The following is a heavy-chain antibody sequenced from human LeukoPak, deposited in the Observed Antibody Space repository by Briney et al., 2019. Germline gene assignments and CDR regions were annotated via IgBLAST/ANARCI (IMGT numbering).Heavy chain of an antibody. J-gene: IGHJ4*02. V-gene: IGHV3-43*02. D-gene: IGHD3-22*01. Sequence: QPGGSLRLSCAASGFTFSYYAMSWVRQSPGRGLEWVSLISGDGGSTYYADSVKGRFTISRDNSKNSLYLQMNSLRTEDTALYYCAKALDYYYDSSGYGTFDYWGQGTLVTVSS. CDR3: AKALDYYYDSSGYGTFDY. CDR1: GFTFSYYA. CDR2: ISGDGGST.